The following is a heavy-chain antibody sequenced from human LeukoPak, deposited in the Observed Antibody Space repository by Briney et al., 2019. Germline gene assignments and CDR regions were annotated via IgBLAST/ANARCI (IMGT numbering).Heavy chain of an antibody. CDR2: IYYSGST. CDR1: GGSISSSSYY. J-gene: IGHJ4*02. Sequence: SETLSLTCTVSGGSISSSSYYWGWIRQPPGKGLEWIGSIYYSGSTYYNPPLKSRVTISVDTSKNQFSLKLSSVTAADTAVYYCARGVPYGPSYEFFDYWGQGTLVTVSS. D-gene: IGHD3-10*01. CDR3: ARGVPYGPSYEFFDY. V-gene: IGHV4-39*01.